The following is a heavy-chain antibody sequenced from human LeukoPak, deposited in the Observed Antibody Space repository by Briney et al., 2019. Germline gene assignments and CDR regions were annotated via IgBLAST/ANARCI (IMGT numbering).Heavy chain of an antibody. V-gene: IGHV4-39*01. J-gene: IGHJ4*02. D-gene: IGHD3-22*01. Sequence: SETLSLTCTVSGGSISSSSYYWGWIRQPPGKGLEWIGSIYYSGSTYYNPSLKSRVTISVDTSKNQFSLKLSSVTAADTAVYYCARTHYDSSGYYCDFDYWGQGTLVTVSS. CDR2: IYYSGST. CDR1: GGSISSSSYY. CDR3: ARTHYDSSGYYCDFDY.